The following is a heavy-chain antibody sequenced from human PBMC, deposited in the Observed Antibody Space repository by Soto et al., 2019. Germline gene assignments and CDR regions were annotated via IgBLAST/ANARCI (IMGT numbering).Heavy chain of an antibody. CDR1: GFTFSDYT. CDR3: TKTLFYFDKWFDP. D-gene: IGHD3-9*01. J-gene: IGHJ5*02. CDR2: ITPSSTYI. Sequence: PGGSLRLSGATSGFTFSDYTINWVRQAPWKGLEWVASITPSSTYIYYADSLKGRFTISRDNAKKSLSLQMNSLRVEDTAVYYCTKTLFYFDKWFDPWGQGTLVTVSS. V-gene: IGHV3-21*01.